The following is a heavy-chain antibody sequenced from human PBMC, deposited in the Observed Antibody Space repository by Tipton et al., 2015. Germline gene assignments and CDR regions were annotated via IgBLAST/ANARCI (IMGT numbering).Heavy chain of an antibody. CDR3: ASLSLYGDYVHGLGY. CDR2: ISHSGNT. V-gene: IGHV4-39*07. J-gene: IGHJ4*02. D-gene: IGHD4-17*01. Sequence: TLSLTCSVSGGSISSSSYYWGWIRQPPGKGLEWIGSISHSGNTYYNPSLKSRVTMSRDTSKNQFSLRLTSVTAADTAVFYCASLSLYGDYVHGLGYWGRGTLVTVAS. CDR1: GGSISSSSYY.